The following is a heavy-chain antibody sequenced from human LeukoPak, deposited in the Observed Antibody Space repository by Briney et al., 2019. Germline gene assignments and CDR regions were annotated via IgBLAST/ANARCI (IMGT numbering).Heavy chain of an antibody. CDR2: VSKSSSYI. J-gene: IGHJ4*02. D-gene: IGHD3-10*01. V-gene: IGHV3-21*01. CDR1: GFTFRIYS. Sequence: GGSLRLSRAASGFTFRIYSMNWVRQAPGKGLEWIASVSKSSSYIYYADSVRGRFTISRDNANNSLYLQMNSLRAEDTAVYYCAKGSGVHYWGQGTLVIVSS. CDR3: AKGSGVHY.